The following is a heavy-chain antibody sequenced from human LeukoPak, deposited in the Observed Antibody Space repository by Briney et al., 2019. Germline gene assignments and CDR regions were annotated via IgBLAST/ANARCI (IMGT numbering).Heavy chain of an antibody. D-gene: IGHD3-10*01. J-gene: IGHJ5*02. CDR1: GGTFSSYA. V-gene: IGHV1-69*05. Sequence: SVKVSCKASGGTFSSYAISWVRQAPGQGLEWVGLINPTGTAALYAQKFQGRITLTRDMSATTNYMELSSLTSEDTAVYYCARDNSAGGIAWWFDPWGQGTLVTVSS. CDR2: INPTGTAA. CDR3: ARDNSAGGIAWWFDP.